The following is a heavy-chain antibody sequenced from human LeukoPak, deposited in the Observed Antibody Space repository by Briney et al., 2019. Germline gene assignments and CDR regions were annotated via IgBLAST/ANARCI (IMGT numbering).Heavy chain of an antibody. Sequence: SVKVSCKASGGTFSSYAISWVRQAPGQGLEWMGGIIPIFGTANYAQKFQGRVTITADKSTSTAYMELSSLRSEDTAVYYCARDRHGSGSYYLYFDYWGQGTLVTVSS. CDR3: ARDRHGSGSYYLYFDY. D-gene: IGHD3-10*01. CDR2: IIPIFGTA. CDR1: GGTFSSYA. V-gene: IGHV1-69*06. J-gene: IGHJ4*02.